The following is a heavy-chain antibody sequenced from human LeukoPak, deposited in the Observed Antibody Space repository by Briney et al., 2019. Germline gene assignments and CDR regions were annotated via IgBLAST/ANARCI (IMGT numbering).Heavy chain of an antibody. D-gene: IGHD6-19*01. Sequence: SETLSLTCTVSGYSISSGYYWGWIRQSPGKGLEWIGNIFHSGSTYYNPSLKSRATMSVDASKNQFSLKLSSVTAADTAVYYCARDSWLEVARFDYWGQGTLVAVSS. CDR3: ARDSWLEVARFDY. CDR1: GYSISSGYY. J-gene: IGHJ4*02. CDR2: IFHSGST. V-gene: IGHV4-38-2*02.